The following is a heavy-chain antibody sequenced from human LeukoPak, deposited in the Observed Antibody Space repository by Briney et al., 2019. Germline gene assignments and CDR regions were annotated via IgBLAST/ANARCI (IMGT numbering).Heavy chain of an antibody. Sequence: PSETLSLTCTVSGGSISSYYWSWIRQPPGKGLEWIGYIYYSGSTNYNPSLKSRVTISVGTSKNQFSLKLSSVTAADTAVYYCARLSVEVTMVRGSFTRYFDLWGRGTLVTVSS. J-gene: IGHJ2*01. CDR2: IYYSGST. CDR3: ARLSVEVTMVRGSFTRYFDL. V-gene: IGHV4-59*08. CDR1: GGSISSYY. D-gene: IGHD3-10*01.